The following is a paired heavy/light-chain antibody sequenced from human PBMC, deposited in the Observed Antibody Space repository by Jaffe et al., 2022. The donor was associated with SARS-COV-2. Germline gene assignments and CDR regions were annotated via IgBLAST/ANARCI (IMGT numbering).Light chain of an antibody. J-gene: IGKJ1*01. Sequence: DIQMTQSPSSLSASVGDRVTITCQASQDISNYLNWYQQKPGKAPKLLIYDASNLETGVPSRFSGSGSGTDFTFTISSLQPEDIATYYCQQYDNLPQTFGQGTKVEIK. CDR1: QDISNY. CDR2: DAS. V-gene: IGKV1-33*01. CDR3: QQYDNLPQT.
Heavy chain of an antibody. J-gene: IGHJ6*02. Sequence: QVQLQESGPGLVKPSQTLSLTCTVSGGSISSGSYYWSWIRQPAGKGLEWIGRIYTSGSTNYNPSLKSRVTISVDTSKNQFSLKLSSVTAADTAVYYCAREDCSSSWYTSALYYYYGMDVWGQGTTVTVSS. CDR1: GGSISSGSYY. CDR2: IYTSGST. D-gene: IGHD6-13*01. V-gene: IGHV4-61*02. CDR3: AREDCSSSWYTSALYYYYGMDV.